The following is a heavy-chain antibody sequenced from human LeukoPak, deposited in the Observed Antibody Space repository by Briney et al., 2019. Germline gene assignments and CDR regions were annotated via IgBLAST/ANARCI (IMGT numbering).Heavy chain of an antibody. J-gene: IGHJ5*02. CDR3: ARVEYSSSSGGNWFDP. CDR2: INHSGST. D-gene: IGHD6-6*01. V-gene: IGHV4-34*01. Sequence: SETLSLTCAVYGGSFSGYYWSWIRQPPGKGLEWIGEINHSGSTNYNPSLKSRVTISVDTSKNQFSLKLISVTAADTAVYYCARVEYSSSSGGNWFDPWGQGTLVTVSS. CDR1: GGSFSGYY.